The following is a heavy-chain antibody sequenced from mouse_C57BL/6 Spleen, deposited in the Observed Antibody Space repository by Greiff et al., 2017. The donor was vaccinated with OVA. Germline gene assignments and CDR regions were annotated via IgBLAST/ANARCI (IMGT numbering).Heavy chain of an antibody. J-gene: IGHJ4*01. Sequence: EVMLVESEGGLVQPGRSMKLSCTASGFTFSDYYMAWVRQVPEKGLEWVANINYDGSSTYYLDSLKSRFIISRDNAKNILYLQMSSLKSEDTATYYCAREDLYYAMDYWGQGTSVTVSS. CDR3: AREDLYYAMDY. CDR2: INYDGSST. CDR1: GFTFSDYY. V-gene: IGHV5-16*01.